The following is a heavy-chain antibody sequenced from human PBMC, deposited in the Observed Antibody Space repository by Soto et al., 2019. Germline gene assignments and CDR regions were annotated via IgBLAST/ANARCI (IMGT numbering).Heavy chain of an antibody. V-gene: IGHV4-59*01. J-gene: IGHJ4*02. CDR3: ASRDMYSSGWYFDY. Sequence: SETLSLTCTVSGGSISSYYWSWIRQPPGKGLEWIGYIYYSGSTNYNPSLKSRVTISVDTSKNQFSLKLSSVTAADTAVYYCASRDMYSSGWYFDYWGQGTLVTVSS. CDR1: GGSISSYY. CDR2: IYYSGST. D-gene: IGHD6-19*01.